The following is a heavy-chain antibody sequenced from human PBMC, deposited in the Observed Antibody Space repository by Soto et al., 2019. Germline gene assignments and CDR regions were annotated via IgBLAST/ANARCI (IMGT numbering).Heavy chain of an antibody. Sequence: GGSLRLSCAASGFNFAKFAMNWVRQAPGQGLEWVSAISGGGSTTYYADSVKGRFTISRDNSRNTVHLQIDSLRAEDTAIYYCAKELEIVLMVHAASLSWGPAIPLTV. CDR3: AKELEIVLMVHAASLS. J-gene: IGHJ5*02. D-gene: IGHD2-8*01. CDR2: ISGGGSTT. V-gene: IGHV3-23*01. CDR1: GFNFAKFA.